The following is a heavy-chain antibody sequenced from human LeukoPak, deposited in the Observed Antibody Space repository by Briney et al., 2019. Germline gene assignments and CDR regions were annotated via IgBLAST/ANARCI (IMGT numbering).Heavy chain of an antibody. CDR2: I. J-gene: IGHJ4*02. CDR1: GFTFSDSA. V-gene: IGHV3-30*18. Sequence: GRSLRPSCAASGFTFSDSALHWVRQAPGKGLEWVAVIKGRCTISRDNSNNTMYLQMSSLRAEDTAVYYCAKALSMTTVGYFQHWGQGTLVTVSS. D-gene: IGHD4-17*01. CDR3: AKALSMTTVGYFQH.